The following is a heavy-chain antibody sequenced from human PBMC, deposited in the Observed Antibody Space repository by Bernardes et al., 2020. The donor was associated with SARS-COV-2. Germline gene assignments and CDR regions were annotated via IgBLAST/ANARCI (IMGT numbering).Heavy chain of an antibody. D-gene: IGHD4-4*01. V-gene: IGHV3-23*01. CDR1: GFTFITHG. CDR3: TRERILTEIDGVDV. Sequence: GGSLRLSCVASGFTFITHGMSWVRQAPGKGLEWVSRISSSGGSTNYADSVKGRFTISRDSSKNTLYLQMNSLRAEDTAVYYCTRERILTEIDGVDVWGQGTTVTVSS. J-gene: IGHJ6*02. CDR2: ISSSGGST.